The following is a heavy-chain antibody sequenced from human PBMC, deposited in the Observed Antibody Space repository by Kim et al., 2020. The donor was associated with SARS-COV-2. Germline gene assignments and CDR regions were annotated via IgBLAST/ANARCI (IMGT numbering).Heavy chain of an antibody. V-gene: IGHV3-23*03. CDR2: IYADESNT. D-gene: IGHD5-12*01. CDR1: KFIFQNFA. Sequence: GGSLRLSCAASKFIFQNFAMSWVRQAPGKGLEWVSIIYADESNTDYADSVKGRFTISRDNSKNTLYLQMDSLRAEDTAVYYCARGQMATPKVYFDYWGQGTLVTVSS. CDR3: ARGQMATPKVYFDY. J-gene: IGHJ4*02.